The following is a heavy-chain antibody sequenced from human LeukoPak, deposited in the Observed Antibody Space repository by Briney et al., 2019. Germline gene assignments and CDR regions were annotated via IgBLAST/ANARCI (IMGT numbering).Heavy chain of an antibody. CDR1: GFTFSSYE. V-gene: IGHV3-7*01. CDR2: IKHDGTET. J-gene: IGHJ4*02. Sequence: GGSLRLSCAASGFTFSSYEMNWVRQAPGKGLEWVATIKHDGTETNYVDSVKGRFTISRDNAKNLVSLQMNSLRDEDTAVYYCARGVSHANWGQGTLVTVSS. CDR3: ARGVSHAN.